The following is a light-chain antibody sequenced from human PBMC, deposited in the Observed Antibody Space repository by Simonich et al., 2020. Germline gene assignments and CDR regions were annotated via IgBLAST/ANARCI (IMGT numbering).Light chain of an antibody. Sequence: DIVMTQTPLSLSVTPGQPASISCKSSQSLLNSDGTTYLYWYLQKPGQSRQLLIYEVSNRCSGVPDRFSGSGSGTDFTLKISRVEAEDVGVYYCMQSIQPYSFGQGTKLEIK. CDR3: MQSIQPYS. CDR1: QSLLNSDGTTY. J-gene: IGKJ2*03. CDR2: EVS. V-gene: IGKV2D-29*02.